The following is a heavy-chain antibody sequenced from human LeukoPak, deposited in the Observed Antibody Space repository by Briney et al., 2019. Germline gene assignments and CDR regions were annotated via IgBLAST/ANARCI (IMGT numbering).Heavy chain of an antibody. CDR2: IYYSRST. V-gene: IGHV4-59*01. CDR3: AGGYCSGGSCYSNFDY. CDR1: GGSISSYY. J-gene: IGHJ4*02. D-gene: IGHD2-15*01. Sequence: KPSETLSLTCTVSGGSISSYYWSWIRQPPGKGLEWIGYIYYSRSTNYNPSLKSRVTISVDTSKNQFSLKLSSVTAADTAVYYCAGGYCSGGSCYSNFDYWGQGTLVTVSS.